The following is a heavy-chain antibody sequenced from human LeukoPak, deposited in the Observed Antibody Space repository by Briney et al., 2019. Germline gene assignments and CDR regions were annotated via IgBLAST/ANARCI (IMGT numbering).Heavy chain of an antibody. CDR2: ISGTGGNT. CDR1: GFTFSKYW. V-gene: IGHV3-23*01. J-gene: IGHJ4*02. Sequence: GGSLRLSCAASGFTFSKYWMLWVRQAPGKGLEWVSTISGTGGNTYYADSVKGRFTISKNISQSTLYLQMNSLRADDTAVYYCAKQGAYTTPDHSDYWGQGTLVTVSS. CDR3: AKQGAYTTPDHSDY. D-gene: IGHD2-2*02.